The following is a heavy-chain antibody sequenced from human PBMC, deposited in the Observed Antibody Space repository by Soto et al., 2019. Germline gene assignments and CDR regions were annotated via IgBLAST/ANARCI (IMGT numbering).Heavy chain of an antibody. CDR1: GFTLGSYG. D-gene: IGHD2-2*01. V-gene: IGHV3-30*18. CDR2: MSYDGSNT. CDR3: AKDLECSSASCYLGYSYYGLDD. J-gene: IGHJ6*01. Sequence: PXGSLRLSCAVAGFTLGSYGMHWVRQAPGKGLEWLAVMSYDGSNTCYADSVKGRFTISRDNSKNTLYLQMNSLRGEDTAVYFCAKDLECSSASCYLGYSYYGLDDWGQGATVTVSS.